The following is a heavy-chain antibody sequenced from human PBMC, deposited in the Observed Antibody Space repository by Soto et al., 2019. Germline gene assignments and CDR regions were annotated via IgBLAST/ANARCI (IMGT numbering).Heavy chain of an antibody. V-gene: IGHV1-18*01. CDR1: GYTFTSYG. D-gene: IGHD1-20*01. CDR2: ISAHNGNM. Sequence: QVQLVQSGPEVKKPGASVRVSCKASGYTFTSYGITWVRQAPGQGLEWMGWISAHNGNMNYAQKFQGRFTMTTDTSTSTAYMGLRSLGFDDTAVYFCARGWYNIGRHLNEFWGQGTLVSVSS. J-gene: IGHJ4*02. CDR3: ARGWYNIGRHLNEF.